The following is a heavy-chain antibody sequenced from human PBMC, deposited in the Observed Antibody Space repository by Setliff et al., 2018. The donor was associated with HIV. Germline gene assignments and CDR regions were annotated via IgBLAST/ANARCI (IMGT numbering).Heavy chain of an antibody. J-gene: IGHJ5*02. CDR2: IIPVFGTA. CDR1: GGTFSSYA. D-gene: IGHD6-19*01. CDR3: ARDPIAVAGTYPADNWFDP. V-gene: IGHV1-69*13. Sequence: SVKVSCKASGGTFSSYAISWVRQAPGQGLEWMGGIIPVFGTANYAQKFQGRVTITADESTSTAYMELSSLRSEDTAVYYCARDPIAVAGTYPADNWFDPWGQGTLGTVS.